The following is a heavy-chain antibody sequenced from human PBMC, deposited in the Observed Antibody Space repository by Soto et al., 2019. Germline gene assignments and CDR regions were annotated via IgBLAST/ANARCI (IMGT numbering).Heavy chain of an antibody. V-gene: IGHV3-33*01. CDR1: GFTFSSYG. J-gene: IGHJ4*02. Sequence: GGSLRLSCAASGFTFSSYGMHWVRQAPGKGLEWVAVIWYDGSNKCYADSVKGRFPIAIDNSKNTLHLQMNSLRAEDTAVYYCARALTYYCVSSGYSLHYWGQGTLVTVS. CDR2: IWYDGSNK. CDR3: ARALTYYCVSSGYSLHY. D-gene: IGHD3-22*01.